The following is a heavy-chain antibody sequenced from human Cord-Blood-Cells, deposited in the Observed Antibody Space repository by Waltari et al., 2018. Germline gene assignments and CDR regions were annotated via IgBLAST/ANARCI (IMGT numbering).Heavy chain of an antibody. Sequence: EVQLVESGGGLVQPGRSLRLSCTASGFTYGDYAMSWLRQAPGKGLEWVGFIRSKAYGGTTEYAASVKGRFTISRDDSKSIAYLQMNSLKTEDTAVYYCTREGSGSYSCDYWGQGTLVTVSS. CDR1: GFTYGDYA. CDR3: TREGSGSYSCDY. D-gene: IGHD1-26*01. V-gene: IGHV3-49*03. CDR2: IRSKAYGGTT. J-gene: IGHJ4*02.